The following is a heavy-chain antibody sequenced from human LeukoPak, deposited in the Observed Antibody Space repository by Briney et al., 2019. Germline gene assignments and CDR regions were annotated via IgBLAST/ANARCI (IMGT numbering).Heavy chain of an antibody. D-gene: IGHD3-9*01. CDR1: GFTFSSYA. Sequence: SGGSLRLSCAASGFTFSSYAMSWVRQAPGKGLEWVSAISGSGGSTYYADSVKGRFTISRDNSKNTLYLQMNSLRAEDTAVYYCAKDEDYDILTGHDAFDIWGRGTMVTVSS. J-gene: IGHJ3*02. CDR2: ISGSGGST. CDR3: AKDEDYDILTGHDAFDI. V-gene: IGHV3-23*01.